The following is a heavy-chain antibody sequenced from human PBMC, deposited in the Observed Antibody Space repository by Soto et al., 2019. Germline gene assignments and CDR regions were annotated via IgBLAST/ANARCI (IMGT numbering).Heavy chain of an antibody. D-gene: IGHD3-22*01. CDR3: ARAGYYYDSSGYALYYYGMDV. CDR1: GGTFSSYA. V-gene: IGHV1-69*13. Sequence: ASVKVSCKASGGTFSSYAISWVRQAPGQGLEWMGGIIPIFGTANYAQKFQGRVTITADESTSTAYMELSSLRSEDTAVYYCARAGYYYDSSGYALYYYGMDVWGQGTTVTVSS. J-gene: IGHJ6*02. CDR2: IIPIFGTA.